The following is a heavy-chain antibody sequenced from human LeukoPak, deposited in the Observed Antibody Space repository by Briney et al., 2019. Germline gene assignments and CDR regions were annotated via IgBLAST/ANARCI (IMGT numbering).Heavy chain of an antibody. CDR1: GGSISNSAYY. D-gene: IGHD6-19*01. V-gene: IGHV4-31*03. J-gene: IGHJ4*02. CDR2: TYYSGVT. Sequence: PSQTLSLTCTVSGGSISNSAYYWSWIRQHPGKGLEWIGYTYYSGVTYYSPSLKSRVTISTDTSKNQFSLKLSSVTAADTAVYYCARGRVITLADVIDYWGQGTLVTVSS. CDR3: ARGRVITLADVIDY.